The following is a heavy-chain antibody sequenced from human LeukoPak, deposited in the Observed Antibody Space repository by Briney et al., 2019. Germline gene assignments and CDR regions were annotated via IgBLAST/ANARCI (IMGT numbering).Heavy chain of an antibody. CDR3: AKGAGITFGGVIAPDF. CDR2: IYSGGST. J-gene: IGHJ4*02. Sequence: PGGSLRLSCAASGFTVSSNYMSWVRQAPGKGLEWVSVIYSGGSTYYADSVKGRFTISRDNSRNTVYLQMNSLRAEDTAEYYCAKGAGITFGGVIAPDFWGQGTLVTVSS. V-gene: IGHV3-53*01. D-gene: IGHD3-16*02. CDR1: GFTVSSNY.